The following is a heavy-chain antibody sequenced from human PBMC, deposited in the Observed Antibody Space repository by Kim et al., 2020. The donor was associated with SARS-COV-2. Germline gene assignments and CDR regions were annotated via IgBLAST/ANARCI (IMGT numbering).Heavy chain of an antibody. CDR3: AREYYYASGVGV. Sequence: GGSLRLSCAASGFTVSSNYMSWVRQAPGKGLEWISIIYGGGSTYYADSVKGRFSISRDNSKNTLYLQMNSLRAEDTAVYYCAREYYYASGVGVWGQGTLVTVSS. D-gene: IGHD3-10*01. CDR1: GFTVSSNY. J-gene: IGHJ4*02. CDR2: IYGGGST. V-gene: IGHV3-53*01.